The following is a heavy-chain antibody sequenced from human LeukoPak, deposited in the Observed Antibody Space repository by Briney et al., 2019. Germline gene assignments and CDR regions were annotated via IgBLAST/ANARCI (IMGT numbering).Heavy chain of an antibody. CDR3: AADRGLGLGGLCD. V-gene: IGHV1-58*01. CDR1: GFTFTSSA. Sequence: SVKVSCKASGFTFTSSAVQWVRQARGQRLEWIGWIVVGSGNTNYAQKFQERVTITRDMSTSTAYMELSSLRSEDTAVYYCAADRGLGLGGLCDWGQGTLVTVSS. J-gene: IGHJ4*02. D-gene: IGHD3-16*01. CDR2: IVVGSGNT.